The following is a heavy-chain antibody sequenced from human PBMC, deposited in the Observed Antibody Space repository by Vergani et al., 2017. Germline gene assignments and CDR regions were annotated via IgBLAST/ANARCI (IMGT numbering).Heavy chain of an antibody. CDR1: GFTFSSYS. CDR3: ARDPLGATYSFYYYYGMDV. CDR2: ISSSSSYI. Sequence: EVQLVESGGGLVKPGGSLRLSCAASGFTFSSYSMNWVRQAPGKGREWVSSISSSSSYIYYADSVKGRFTISRDNAKNSMYLQMNSLRAEDTAVYYCARDPLGATYSFYYYYGMDVWGQGTTVTVSS. D-gene: IGHD1-26*01. V-gene: IGHV3-21*01. J-gene: IGHJ6*02.